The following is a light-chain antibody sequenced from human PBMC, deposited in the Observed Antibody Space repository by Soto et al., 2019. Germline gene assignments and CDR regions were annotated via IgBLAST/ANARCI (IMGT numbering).Light chain of an antibody. CDR3: CAYVSSNTLL. Sequence: QSALTQPASVSGSPGQSITISCTGTSSDVGGYDLVSGYQQHPGKAPKLIIYEGSKRPSGISNRFSGSKSGNTASLIISGLQGDDEGDYYCCAYVSSNTLLFGGGTKLTVL. V-gene: IGLV2-23*01. CDR1: SSDVGGYDL. CDR2: EGS. J-gene: IGLJ3*02.